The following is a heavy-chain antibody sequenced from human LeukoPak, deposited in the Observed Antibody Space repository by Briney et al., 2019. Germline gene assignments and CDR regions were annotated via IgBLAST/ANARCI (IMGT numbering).Heavy chain of an antibody. V-gene: IGHV3-7*03. CDR3: VTMASNVFHY. Sequence: GGSLRLSCTASGFPFNHYWKSWIRQAPGKGLEWVANIKPDGTEKYYRDSLKGRFIISNHNAKKSVYLQMNRLRVEDTAVYYCVTMASNVFHYWGQGTLVTVSS. CDR2: IKPDGTEK. D-gene: IGHD5-24*01. CDR1: GFPFNHYW. J-gene: IGHJ4*02.